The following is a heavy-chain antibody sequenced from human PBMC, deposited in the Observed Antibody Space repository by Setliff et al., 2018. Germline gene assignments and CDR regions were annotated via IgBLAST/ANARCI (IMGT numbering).Heavy chain of an antibody. J-gene: IGHJ3*02. CDR1: GFSFTTYG. CDR2: ISAYNGNT. Sequence: ASVKVSCKTSGFSFTTYGITWVRQAPGQGLEWMGWISAYNGNTDSAQKFQGRVTMSADTSTTTVYMELRSLRSYDTAVYYCARDRGGDDFVGAVGDSFDIWGQGTMVTVSS. CDR3: ARDRGGDDFVGAVGDSFDI. V-gene: IGHV1-18*01. D-gene: IGHD2-21*01.